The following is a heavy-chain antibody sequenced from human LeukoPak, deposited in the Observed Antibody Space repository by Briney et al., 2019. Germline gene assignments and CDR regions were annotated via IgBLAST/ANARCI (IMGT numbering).Heavy chain of an antibody. J-gene: IGHJ6*02. CDR1: RGTFGSYA. CDR2: IIPILGIA. V-gene: IGHV1-69*04. Sequence: SVKVSCKASRGTFGSYAISWVRQAPGQGLEWMGRIIPILGIANYAQKFQGRVTITADESTSTAYMELSSLRSEDTAVYYCARDLDAPRDYYYYGMDVWGQGITVTVSS. CDR3: ARDLDAPRDYYYYGMDV.